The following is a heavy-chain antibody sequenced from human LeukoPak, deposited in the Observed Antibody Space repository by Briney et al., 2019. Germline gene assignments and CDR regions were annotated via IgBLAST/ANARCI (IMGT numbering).Heavy chain of an antibody. CDR2: INPSGGST. Sequence: ASVKVSCKASGYTFTSYSIHWVRQAPGQGLEWMGIINPSGGSTAYAQKFQDRVTMTRDTSTSTVYMELSSLRAEDTAVYSCAKEEANSNWPPDGFDIWGQGTMVTVSS. CDR3: AKEEANSNWPPDGFDI. D-gene: IGHD6-13*01. CDR1: GYTFTSYS. V-gene: IGHV1-46*01. J-gene: IGHJ3*02.